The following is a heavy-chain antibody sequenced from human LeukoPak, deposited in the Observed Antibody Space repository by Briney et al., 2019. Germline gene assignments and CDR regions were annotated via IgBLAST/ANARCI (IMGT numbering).Heavy chain of an antibody. D-gene: IGHD1-1*01. CDR2: IHHTGKN. V-gene: IGHV4-59*01. CDR1: GDSITSYS. J-gene: IGHJ4*02. Sequence: KPSETLSLTCTVSGDSITSYSWNWVRQSPEKGLEWIGYIHHTGKNYYNPSLKSRITMSVDTSKSQFFLKLSSVTAADTAVYYCAKWHERLLAFDSWGQGTLVTVSS. CDR3: AKWHERLLAFDS.